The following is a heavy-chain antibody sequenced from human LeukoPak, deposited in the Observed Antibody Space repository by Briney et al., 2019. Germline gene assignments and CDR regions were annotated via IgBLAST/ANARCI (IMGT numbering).Heavy chain of an antibody. CDR3: AREGTMVRGVSGGFDP. Sequence: SETLSLTCAVHGGSFSGYYWSWIRQPPGKGLEWIGEINHSGSTNYNPSLKSRVTISVDTSKNQFSLKLSSVTAADTAVYYCAREGTMVRGVSGGFDPWGQGTLVTVSS. D-gene: IGHD3-10*01. V-gene: IGHV4-34*01. CDR1: GGSFSGYY. J-gene: IGHJ5*02. CDR2: INHSGST.